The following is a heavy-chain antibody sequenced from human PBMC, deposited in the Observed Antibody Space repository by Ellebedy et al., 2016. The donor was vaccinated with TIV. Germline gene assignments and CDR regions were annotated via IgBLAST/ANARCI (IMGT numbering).Heavy chain of an antibody. J-gene: IGHJ6*02. D-gene: IGHD4-11*01. V-gene: IGHV4-39*07. CDR3: ARDTPPKGAVSTRAYGMDV. CDR1: GDSVTSVNYY. CDR2: IYYGGIT. Sequence: SETLSLTCSVSGDSVTSVNYYWGWIRQPPGKGLEWIGSIYYGGITYYNSSLKSRVTISVDTSKNQFSLKLSSVTAADTAVYYCARDTPPKGAVSTRAYGMDVWGQGTTVTVSS.